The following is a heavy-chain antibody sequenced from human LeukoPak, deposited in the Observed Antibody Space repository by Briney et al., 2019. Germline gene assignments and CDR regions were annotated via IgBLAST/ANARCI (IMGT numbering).Heavy chain of an antibody. CDR1: GYTLSAFY. J-gene: IGHJ4*02. Sequence: GASVKVSCKASGYTLSAFYMHWVRQVPGQGLEWMGWINPNSGGANYAQKFQGRVTMTRDTSISTAYMELSRLRSDDTAVYYCARVVKSPGYSSSWYSYWGQGTLVTVSS. CDR2: INPNSGGA. D-gene: IGHD6-13*01. CDR3: ARVVKSPGYSSSWYSY. V-gene: IGHV1-2*02.